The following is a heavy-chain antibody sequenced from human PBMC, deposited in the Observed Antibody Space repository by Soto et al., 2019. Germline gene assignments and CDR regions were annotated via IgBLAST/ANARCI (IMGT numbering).Heavy chain of an antibody. D-gene: IGHD2-2*01. CDR3: ARDLRGSTGKNWFDP. Sequence: SVKVSCKASGGTFSSYAISWVRQAPGQGLEWMGGIIPIPGIANYAQKFQGRVTITADKSTSTAYMELSSLRSEDTAVYYCARDLRGSTGKNWFDPWGQGTLVTVSS. CDR1: GGTFSSYA. CDR2: IIPIPGIA. V-gene: IGHV1-69*10. J-gene: IGHJ5*02.